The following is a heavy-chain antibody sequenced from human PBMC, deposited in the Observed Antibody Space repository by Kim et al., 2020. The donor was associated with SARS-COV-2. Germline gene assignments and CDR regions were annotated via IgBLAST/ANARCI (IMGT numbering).Heavy chain of an antibody. CDR2: ISNSGGST. Sequence: GGSLRLSCAASGFTFSNYAMSWVRQAPGKGLEWVSAISNSGGSTYYTDSVKGRFTISRDNSKNTLYLQMNSLRAEDTALYYCAKDLAAGYTSTWYSYYFDYWGQGTLVTVSS. V-gene: IGHV3-23*01. D-gene: IGHD6-13*01. J-gene: IGHJ4*02. CDR1: GFTFSNYA. CDR3: AKDLAAGYTSTWYSYYFDY.